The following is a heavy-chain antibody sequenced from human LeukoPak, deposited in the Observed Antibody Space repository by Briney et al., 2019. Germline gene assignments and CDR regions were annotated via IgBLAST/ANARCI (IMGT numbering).Heavy chain of an antibody. CDR2: INTNTGNP. CDR3: AIWYCSGGRCYSNARTFDY. Sequence: ASVKVSCKASGYTSTSYAMNWVREAPGQGLEWMGWINTNTGNPTYAQGLTGRFVFSLDTPVSMAYLQISSLKAEDTAVYYCAIWYCSGGRCYSNARTFDYWGQGTRVSVSS. D-gene: IGHD2-15*01. J-gene: IGHJ4*02. CDR1: GYTSTSYA. V-gene: IGHV7-4-1*04.